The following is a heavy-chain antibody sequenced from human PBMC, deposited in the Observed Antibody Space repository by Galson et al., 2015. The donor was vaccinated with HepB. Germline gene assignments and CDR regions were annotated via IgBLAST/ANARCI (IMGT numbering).Heavy chain of an antibody. D-gene: IGHD3-22*01. V-gene: IGHV3-30*02. CDR1: GFTFSSYG. CDR3: AKDTNQYYDSIDCYFDY. Sequence: SLRLSCAASGFTFSSYGMHWVRQAPGKGLEWVAFIRYDGSNKYYADSVKGRFTISRDNSKNTLYLQMNSLRAEDTAVYYCAKDTNQYYDSIDCYFDYWGQGTLVTVSS. CDR2: IRYDGSNK. J-gene: IGHJ4*02.